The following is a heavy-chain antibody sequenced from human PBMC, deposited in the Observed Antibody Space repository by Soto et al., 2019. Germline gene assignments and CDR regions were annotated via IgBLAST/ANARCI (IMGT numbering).Heavy chain of an antibody. J-gene: IGHJ5*02. D-gene: IGHD3-10*01. CDR1: GGSISSGDYY. CDR3: ARQGFGELSNNWFDP. CDR2: IYYSGST. Sequence: SETLSLTCTVSGGSISSGDYYWSWIRQPPGKGLEWIGYIYYSGSTYYNPSLKSRVTISVDTSKNQFSLKLSSVTAADTAVYYRARQGFGELSNNWFDPWGQGTLVTVSS. V-gene: IGHV4-30-4*01.